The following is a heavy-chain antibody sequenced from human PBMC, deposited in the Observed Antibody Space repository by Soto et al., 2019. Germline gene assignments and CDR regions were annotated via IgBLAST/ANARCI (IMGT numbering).Heavy chain of an antibody. V-gene: IGHV4-34*01. CDR3: ARSPVVRGYKWFDP. CDR1: GGSFSGNY. D-gene: IGHD3-10*01. CDR2: INHSGST. J-gene: IGHJ5*02. Sequence: PSETLSLTCAVYGGSFSGNYWNWVRQPPGKGLEWIGEINHSGSTNYNPSLKSRVAISVDTSKNRFSLKLSSVTAADPALYYCARSPVVRGYKWFDPWGQGTLVTVSS.